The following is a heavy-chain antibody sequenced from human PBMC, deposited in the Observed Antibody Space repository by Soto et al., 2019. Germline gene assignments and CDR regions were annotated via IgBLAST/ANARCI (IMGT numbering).Heavy chain of an antibody. CDR2: IIPMFGTA. D-gene: IGHD2-2*01. V-gene: IGHV1-69*05. J-gene: IGHJ6*02. Sequence: QVQLVQSGAEVKKPGSSVKVSCKASGGTFSTYTINWVRQAPGQGLEWMGGIIPMFGTANYAQKFQGRVTXTXXESTIPAYMELSSLRSEDTAVYYCARRYCISTSCHYYGMDVWGQGTTVTVSS. CDR1: GGTFSTYT. CDR3: ARRYCISTSCHYYGMDV.